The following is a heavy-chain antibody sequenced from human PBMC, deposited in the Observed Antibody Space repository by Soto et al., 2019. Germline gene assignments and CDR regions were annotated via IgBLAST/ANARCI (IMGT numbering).Heavy chain of an antibody. CDR1: GFTFNSFT. V-gene: IGHV3-30-3*01. CDR3: ATWEERYFQD. D-gene: IGHD1-26*01. J-gene: IGHJ1*01. CDR2: ISHDGSHK. Sequence: QVQLVESGGGVVQPGRSLRLSCAASGFTFNSFTMHWVRQAPGKGLEWAAVISHDGSHKYSADSVKGRFTISRDDSKNTLYLQMSSLRVEDTAIYYCATWEERYFQDWGQGTLVTVSS.